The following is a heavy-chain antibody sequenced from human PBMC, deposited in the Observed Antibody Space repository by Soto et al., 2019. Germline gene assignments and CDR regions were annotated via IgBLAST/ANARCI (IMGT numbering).Heavy chain of an antibody. CDR3: AKAVNDYGDYDAFDY. CDR1: GFTFSSYA. J-gene: IGHJ4*02. CDR2: ISGSGGST. V-gene: IGHV3-23*01. D-gene: IGHD4-17*01. Sequence: GGSLRLSCAAYGFTFSSYAMSWVRQAPGKGLEWVSAISGSGGSTYYADSVKGRFTISRDNSKNTLYLQMNSLRAEDTAVYYCAKAVNDYGDYDAFDYWGQGTLVTVSS.